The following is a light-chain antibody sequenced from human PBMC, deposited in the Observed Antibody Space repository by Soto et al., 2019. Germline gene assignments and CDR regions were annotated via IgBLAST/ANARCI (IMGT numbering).Light chain of an antibody. V-gene: IGLV2-18*02. CDR1: NNDVGGYKG. J-gene: IGLJ1*01. CDR2: EVS. CDR3: FSYTRSDTYV. Sequence: QSVLTQAPSVAGSPGQSVTISCTGTNNDVGGYKGVSWYQQSPGTAPKLIIYEVSNRPSGVPGRFSGSKSGNTASLAISGLQAEDEADYYCFSYTRSDTYVFGPGTKVTVL.